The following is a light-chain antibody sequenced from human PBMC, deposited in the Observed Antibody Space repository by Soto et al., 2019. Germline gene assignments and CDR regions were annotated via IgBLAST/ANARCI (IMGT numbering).Light chain of an antibody. CDR3: QQYGSSLFT. CDR1: QSVSSKY. J-gene: IGKJ3*01. Sequence: DIVLTQSPGTLSLSPGDRATLSCRASQSVSSKYLAWYQQKPGQPPRVLIYGTSIRATGIPERFSGGGSGTDFTLTITSLESEDFAVYYCQQYGSSLFTFGPGTKVDFK. CDR2: GTS. V-gene: IGKV3-20*01.